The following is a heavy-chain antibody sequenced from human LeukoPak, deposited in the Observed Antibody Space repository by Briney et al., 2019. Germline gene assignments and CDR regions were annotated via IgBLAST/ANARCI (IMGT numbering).Heavy chain of an antibody. CDR2: IKQDGSEK. D-gene: IGHD6-13*01. J-gene: IGHJ6*03. CDR1: GFTFSSYW. CDR3: ARAAIAAARIYYYMDV. Sequence: GGSLRLSCAASGFTFSSYWMSWVRQAPGKGLEWVADIKQDGSEKYYVDSVKGRFTISRDNAKNSLYLQMNSLRAEDTAVYYCARAAIAAARIYYYMDVWGKGTTVTVSS. V-gene: IGHV3-7*01.